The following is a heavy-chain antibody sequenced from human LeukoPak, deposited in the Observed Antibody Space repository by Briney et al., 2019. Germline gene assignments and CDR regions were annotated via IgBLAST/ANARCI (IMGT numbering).Heavy chain of an antibody. J-gene: IGHJ4*02. Sequence: PGGSLRLSCAASGFTFSSYAMSWVRQAPGKGLEWVSAISGSGGSTYYADSVKGRFTISRDNSKNTLYLQMNSLRAEDTAVYYCAYPGRGYSYGFDYWGQGTLVTVSS. V-gene: IGHV3-23*01. CDR2: ISGSGGST. CDR1: GFTFSSYA. CDR3: AYPGRGYSYGFDY. D-gene: IGHD5-18*01.